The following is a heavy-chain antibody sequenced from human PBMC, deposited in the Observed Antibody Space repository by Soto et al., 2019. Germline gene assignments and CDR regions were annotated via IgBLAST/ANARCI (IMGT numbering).Heavy chain of an antibody. CDR2: IYDSASS. V-gene: IGHV4-61*01. CDR3: ARDTRVSIDY. D-gene: IGHD2-15*01. CDR1: GGPVSSATYY. J-gene: IGHJ4*02. Sequence: SETLSLTCTVSGGPVSSATYYWSWFRQSPGKGLEWLGYIYDSASSNYNPSLRSRLTISLDTSNNQFSLRLTSVTAADTAIYYCARDTRVSIDYWRQGTLVTVSS.